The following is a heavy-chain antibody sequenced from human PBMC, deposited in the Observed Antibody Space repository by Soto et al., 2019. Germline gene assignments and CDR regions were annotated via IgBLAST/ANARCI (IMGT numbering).Heavy chain of an antibody. D-gene: IGHD3-22*01. CDR3: AKDRVPNDSSGYYSILTDS. Sequence: PGGSLRLSCVGSGFNFGSYVMSWVRQAPGKGLDWVSSMSSGGSHIYYADSVKGRFTISRDESRNTVLLQMNTLTAEDTAVYYCAKDRVPNDSSGYYSILTDSWGQGTVVTVSS. CDR2: MSSGGSHI. J-gene: IGHJ4*02. CDR1: GFNFGSYV. V-gene: IGHV3-23*01.